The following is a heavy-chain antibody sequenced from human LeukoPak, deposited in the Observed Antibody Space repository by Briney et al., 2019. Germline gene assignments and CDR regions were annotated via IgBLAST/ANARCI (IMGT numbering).Heavy chain of an antibody. CDR2: IYSGGST. D-gene: IGHD6-19*01. CDR1: GFTFSSNY. CDR3: ARGAVAGSFDY. Sequence: GGSLRLSCAASGFTFSSNYMSWVRQAPGKGLQWASEIYSGGSTYYADSVKGRFTISRDNSDNTLYLQKSRLRGEDTAVYYCARGAVAGSFDYWGQGTLVTVSS. V-gene: IGHV3-66*01. J-gene: IGHJ4*02.